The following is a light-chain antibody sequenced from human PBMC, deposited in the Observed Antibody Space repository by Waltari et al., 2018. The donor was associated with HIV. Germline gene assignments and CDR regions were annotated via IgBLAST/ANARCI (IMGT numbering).Light chain of an antibody. CDR3: SSYAGSNVI. V-gene: IGLV2-8*01. CDR1: SSDVGGYNY. CDR2: EVS. Sequence: QSALTQPPSASGSPGQSVTISCTGTSSDVGGYNYVSWYQQHPDKAPKLMIYEVSKRPSGVPDRFSGSNSGNTASLTVSGLQAEDEADYYCSSYAGSNVIFGGGTKLTVL. J-gene: IGLJ2*01.